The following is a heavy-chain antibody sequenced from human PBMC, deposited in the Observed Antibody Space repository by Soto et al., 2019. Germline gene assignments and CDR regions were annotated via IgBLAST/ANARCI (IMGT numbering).Heavy chain of an antibody. V-gene: IGHV4-61*08. CDR3: VRDGTKTLRDWFDP. CDR1: GDSVSSGDYY. D-gene: IGHD1-1*01. J-gene: IGHJ5*02. Sequence: PSETLSLTCSVSGDSVSSGDYYWSWIRQPPGKGLEWIGYIYHSGSTYYSPSLKSRVTISVDRSKNQFSLKLSSVTAADTAVYYCVRDGTKTLRDWFDPWGQGISVTVSS. CDR2: IYHSGST.